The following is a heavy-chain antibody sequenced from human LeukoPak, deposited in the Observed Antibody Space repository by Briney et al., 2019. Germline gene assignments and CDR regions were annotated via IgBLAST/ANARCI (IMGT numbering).Heavy chain of an antibody. Sequence: PSETLSLTCTVSGGSISSSSYYWGWIRQPPGKGLEWIGSLYYSGSTYYNPSLKSRVTISVDTSKNQFSLKLSSVTAADTAVYYCARHGSAAYYYDSSGYYENFDYWGQGTLVTVSS. J-gene: IGHJ4*02. CDR3: ARHGSAAYYYDSSGYYENFDY. CDR1: GGSISSSSYY. CDR2: LYYSGST. D-gene: IGHD3-22*01. V-gene: IGHV4-39*01.